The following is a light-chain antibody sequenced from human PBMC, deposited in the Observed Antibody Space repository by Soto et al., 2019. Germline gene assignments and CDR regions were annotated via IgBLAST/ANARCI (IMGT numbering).Light chain of an antibody. J-gene: IGLJ3*02. CDR2: GNS. Sequence: QAVVTQPRSVSGAPGQRVTISCTGSSSNIGAGYDVHWYQQLPGTAPKLLIYGNSNRPSGVPDRFSGSKSGTSASLAITGLQAEDEADYYCQSYDSSLSGSRVFGGGTKLTVL. CDR1: SSNIGAGYD. CDR3: QSYDSSLSGSRV. V-gene: IGLV1-40*01.